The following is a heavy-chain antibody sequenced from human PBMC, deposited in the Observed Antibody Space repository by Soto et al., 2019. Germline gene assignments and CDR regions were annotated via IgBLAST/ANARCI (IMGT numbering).Heavy chain of an antibody. J-gene: IGHJ6*02. CDR1: GGSISSSSYY. CDR3: ARRSVAPIYFDWLGNGMDV. V-gene: IGHV4-39*01. Sequence: PSETLSLTCTVSGGSISSSSYYWGWIRQPPGKGLEWIGSIYYSGSTYYNPSLKSRVTISVDTSKNQFSLKLSSVTAADTAVYYCARRSVAPIYFDWLGNGMDVWGQGTTVTVSS. CDR2: IYYSGST. D-gene: IGHD3-9*01.